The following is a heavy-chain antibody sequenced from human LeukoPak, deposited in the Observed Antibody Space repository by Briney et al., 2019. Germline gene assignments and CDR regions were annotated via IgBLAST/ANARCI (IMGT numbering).Heavy chain of an antibody. D-gene: IGHD2-8*01. Sequence: SQTLSLTCALSGDSVSSDSAAWNWVRQSPSRGLEWLGRTFYRSKWYNDSAVSVKSPITINPDTSKNQFSLQLNSVTPEDTAVYYCARSVNNWFDPWGQGTLVTVSS. V-gene: IGHV6-1*01. CDR2: TFYRSKWYN. CDR1: GDSVSSDSAA. J-gene: IGHJ5*02. CDR3: ARSVNNWFDP.